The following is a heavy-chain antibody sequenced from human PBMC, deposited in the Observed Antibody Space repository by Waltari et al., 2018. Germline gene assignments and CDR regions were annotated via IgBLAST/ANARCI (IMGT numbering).Heavy chain of an antibody. J-gene: IGHJ6*02. Sequence: QEQLVESGGGVVQPGNPLRLSCVTSGFSPLNFGCAWVRQTPGRGVGWVAVMLSNGRAFYADSVWGRFTMSRDTSRTRMFLQMNSLRVDDTAVYYCARDPGGSHHGLDVWGQGTPVIVSS. D-gene: IGHD3-10*01. CDR1: GFSPLNFG. CDR2: MLSNGRA. V-gene: IGHV3-33*01. CDR3: ARDPGGSHHGLDV.